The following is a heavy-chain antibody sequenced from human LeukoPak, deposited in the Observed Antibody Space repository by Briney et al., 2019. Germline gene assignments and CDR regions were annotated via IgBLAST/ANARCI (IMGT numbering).Heavy chain of an antibody. D-gene: IGHD1-26*01. V-gene: IGHV3-7*03. CDR3: AKDVYSGSYRPKTLDY. CDR2: IKKDGSEK. J-gene: IGHJ4*02. Sequence: GGSLTLSCAASGFTFSSYWMSWVRQAPGKGMEWVANIKKDGSEKYYVDSVKGRFTISRYNAKTSLYLQMNSLRAEDTAVFYCAKDVYSGSYRPKTLDYWGQGTLVTVSS. CDR1: GFTFSSYW.